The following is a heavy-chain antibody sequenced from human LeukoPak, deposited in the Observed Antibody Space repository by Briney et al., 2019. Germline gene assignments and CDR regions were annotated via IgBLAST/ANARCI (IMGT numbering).Heavy chain of an antibody. CDR3: ARGFKRDSPSFADY. D-gene: IGHD2-21*02. V-gene: IGHV1-3*01. CDR1: GYTFTSYA. J-gene: IGHJ4*02. Sequence: ASVKVSCKASGYTFTSYAMHWVRQAPGQRLEWMGWINAVNGNTKYSQKFQGRVTITRDTSASTAYMELSSLRSEDTAVYYCARGFKRDSPSFADYWGQGTLVTVSS. CDR2: INAVNGNT.